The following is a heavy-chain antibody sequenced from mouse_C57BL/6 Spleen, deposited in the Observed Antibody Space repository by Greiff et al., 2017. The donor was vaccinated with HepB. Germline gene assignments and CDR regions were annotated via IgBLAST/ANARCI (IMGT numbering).Heavy chain of an antibody. CDR2: ISNLAYSI. V-gene: IGHV5-15*01. J-gene: IGHJ4*01. CDR3: ARRGGPFYAMDY. Sequence: DVMLVESGGGLVQPGGSLKLSCAASGFTFSDYGMAWVRQAPRKGPEWVSFISNLAYSIYYADTVTGRFTISRENAKNTLYLEMSSLRSEDTAMYYCARRGGPFYAMDYWGQGTSVTVSS. CDR1: GFTFSDYG.